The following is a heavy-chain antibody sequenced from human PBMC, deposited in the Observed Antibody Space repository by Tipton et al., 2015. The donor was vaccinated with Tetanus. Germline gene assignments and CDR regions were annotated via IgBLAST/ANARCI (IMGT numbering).Heavy chain of an antibody. V-gene: IGHV3-7*01. CDR2: VDPGGSTT. Sequence: SLRLSCAASGFTFSSYSINWVRQAPGKGLEWVANVDPGGSTTYYVASVKGRFTISRDNAKNSLFLQMGSLRAEDSAVYYCARWEFTSGYYYLDYWGQGTLATVSS. CDR1: GFTFSSYS. J-gene: IGHJ4*02. D-gene: IGHD5-12*01. CDR3: ARWEFTSGYYYLDY.